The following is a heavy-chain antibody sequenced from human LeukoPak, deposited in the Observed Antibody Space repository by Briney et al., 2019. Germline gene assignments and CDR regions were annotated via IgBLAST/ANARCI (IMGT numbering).Heavy chain of an antibody. D-gene: IGHD1-26*01. J-gene: IGHJ5*02. CDR3: AAVQLKLYSGSYQNWFDP. Sequence: ASVKVSCKASGYTFTSYDINWVRQATGQGLEWMGWMNPNSGNTGCAQKFQGRVTMTRNTSISTAYMELSSLRSEDTAVYYCAAVQLKLYSGSYQNWFDPWGQGTLVTVSS. V-gene: IGHV1-8*01. CDR1: GYTFTSYD. CDR2: MNPNSGNT.